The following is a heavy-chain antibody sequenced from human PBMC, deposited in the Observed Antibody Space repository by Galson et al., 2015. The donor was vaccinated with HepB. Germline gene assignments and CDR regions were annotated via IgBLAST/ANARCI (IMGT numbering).Heavy chain of an antibody. Sequence: SVKVSCKASGGTFSSYAISWVRQAPGQGLEWMGGIIPIFGTANYAQKFQGRVTITADESTSTAYMELSSLRSEDTAVYYCARTTYVDRYCGMDVWGQGTTVTVSS. D-gene: IGHD3-9*01. J-gene: IGHJ6*02. CDR3: ARTTYVDRYCGMDV. V-gene: IGHV1-69*13. CDR2: IIPIFGTA. CDR1: GGTFSSYA.